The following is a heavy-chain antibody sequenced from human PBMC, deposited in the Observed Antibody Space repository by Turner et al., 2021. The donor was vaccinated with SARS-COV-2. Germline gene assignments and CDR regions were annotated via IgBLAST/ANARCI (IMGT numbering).Heavy chain of an antibody. CDR3: ARDGSGYYDSSGLLDY. CDR1: GFTFSSAG. CDR2: ISYDGSYK. J-gene: IGHJ4*02. V-gene: IGHV3-30*03. D-gene: IGHD3-22*01. Sequence: QVQPVESGGGVVQPGRSLRLSCAPSGFTFSSAGMHWVRQGPGKGLECVGVISYDGSYKYYADSGKGLFTISRDNSKNTLYLQMNSLRAEDTAVYYCARDGSGYYDSSGLLDYWGQGTMVTVSS.